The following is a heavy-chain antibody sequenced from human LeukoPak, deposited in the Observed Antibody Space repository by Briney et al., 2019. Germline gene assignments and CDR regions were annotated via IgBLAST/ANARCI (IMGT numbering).Heavy chain of an antibody. CDR2: ISSGSSYI. V-gene: IGHV3-21*01. Sequence: GGSLRLSCAASGFTFSSYSMNWVRQAPGKGLEWVSSISSGSSYIYYADSVKGRFTISRDNAKNSLYLQMNSLRAEDTAVYYCASFSDFWSGPDAFDIWGQGTMVTVSS. CDR1: GFTFSSYS. J-gene: IGHJ3*02. CDR3: ASFSDFWSGPDAFDI. D-gene: IGHD3-3*01.